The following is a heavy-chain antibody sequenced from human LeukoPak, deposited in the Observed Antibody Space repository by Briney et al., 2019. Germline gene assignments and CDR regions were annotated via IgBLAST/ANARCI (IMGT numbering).Heavy chain of an antibody. CDR2: IKSKTDGGTT. J-gene: IGHJ4*02. V-gene: IGHV3-15*01. D-gene: IGHD3-10*01. Sequence: WIRQAPGKGLEWVGRIKSKTDGGTTDYAAPVKGRFTISRDDSKNTLYLQMNSLKTEDTAVYYCTSKGRGTMVRGVIINWGQGTLVTVSS. CDR3: TSKGRGTMVRGVIIN.